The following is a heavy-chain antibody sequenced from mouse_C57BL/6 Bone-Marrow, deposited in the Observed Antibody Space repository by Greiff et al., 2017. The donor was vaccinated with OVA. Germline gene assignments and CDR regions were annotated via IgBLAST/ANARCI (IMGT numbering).Heavy chain of an antibody. J-gene: IGHJ3*01. Sequence: VQLQQSGAELVRPGASVKLSCTASGFHIKDDSMHWVQQRPEQGLEWIGWIDPENGATEYASKFQGKATITADTSSTTAYLQLSSLTSEDTAVYDCTPYSNYAWFAYGGQGTLVTVSA. CDR1: GFHIKDDS. V-gene: IGHV14-4*01. CDR3: TPYSNYAWFAY. D-gene: IGHD2-5*01. CDR2: IDPENGAT.